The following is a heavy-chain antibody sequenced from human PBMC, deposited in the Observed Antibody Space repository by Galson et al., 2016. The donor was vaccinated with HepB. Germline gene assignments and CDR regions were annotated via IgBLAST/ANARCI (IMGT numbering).Heavy chain of an antibody. CDR3: ARQYRGGPSDY. CDR2: TSYIGST. V-gene: IGHV4-59*12. D-gene: IGHD5-12*01. Sequence: GGSTTTYYWSWIRQPPGKGLEWIGYTSYIGSTNYNPSLKSRVTISLDTSKNQFSLRLTSVTAADTALYYCARQYRGGPSDYWGQGTLVIVSS. CDR1: GGSTTTYY. J-gene: IGHJ4*02.